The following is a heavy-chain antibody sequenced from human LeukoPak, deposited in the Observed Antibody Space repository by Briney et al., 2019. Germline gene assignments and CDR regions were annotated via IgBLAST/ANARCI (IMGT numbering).Heavy chain of an antibody. CDR2: VYFSVTT. V-gene: IGHV4-4*07. D-gene: IGHD1-26*01. J-gene: IGHJ4*02. CDR3: ARVGSDGSYFDY. Sequence: GRVYFSVTTNYNPSLMGRVTMSVDTSKNQFSLNLTSVTAADTAVYYCARVGSDGSYFDYWGQGPLVTVSS.